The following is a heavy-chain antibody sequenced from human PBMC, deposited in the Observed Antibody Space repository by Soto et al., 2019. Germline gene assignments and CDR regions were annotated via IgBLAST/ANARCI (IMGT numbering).Heavy chain of an antibody. Sequence: EVQLVESGGGLVQPGGSLRLSCEASGFTFRNYDMHWVRQGTGKGLEWVSGISAAGDPDYADSVEGRFTISREKAQNSFFLQMNSLRVGDTAVYYGARTDRDFYGLDVWGQGTTVIVSS. CDR2: ISAAGDP. CDR1: GFTFRNYD. CDR3: ARTDRDFYGLDV. J-gene: IGHJ6*02. V-gene: IGHV3-13*05.